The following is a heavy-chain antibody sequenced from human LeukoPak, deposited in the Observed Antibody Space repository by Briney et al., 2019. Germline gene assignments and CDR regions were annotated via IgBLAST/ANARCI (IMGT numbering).Heavy chain of an antibody. CDR1: GFTVSTNY. D-gene: IGHD6-13*01. V-gene: IGHV3-66*01. CDR2: IYRGGST. CDR3: ARDLAAGTDY. J-gene: IGHJ4*02. Sequence: GGSLRLSCAASGFTVSTNYMSWVRQAPGKGLEWVSHIYRGGSTYYADSVKGRFTISRENSKTTLYLQMNSLRAEDTAVYYCARDLAAGTDYWGQGTLVTVSS.